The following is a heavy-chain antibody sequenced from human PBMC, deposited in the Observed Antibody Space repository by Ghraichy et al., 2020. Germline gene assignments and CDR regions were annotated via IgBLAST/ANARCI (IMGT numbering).Heavy chain of an antibody. V-gene: IGHV3-23*01. CDR1: GFTFSSYA. J-gene: IGHJ4*02. CDR2: ISDSGIAT. Sequence: GESLNISCAASGFTFSSYAMSWVRQAPGKGLEWVSAISDSGIATYYADSVKGRFTISRDNSKNTLYLQMNSLRAEDTALYFCAKDPPKDWGQGTLVTVSS. CDR3: AKDPPKD.